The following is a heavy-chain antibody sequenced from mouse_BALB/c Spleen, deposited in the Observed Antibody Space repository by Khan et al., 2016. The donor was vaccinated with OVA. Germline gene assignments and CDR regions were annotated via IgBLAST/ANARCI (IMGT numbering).Heavy chain of an antibody. CDR1: GYSITSDYA. V-gene: IGHV3-2*02. Sequence: EVQLVESGPGLVKPSQSLSLTCTVTGYSITSDYAWNRIRQFPGNRLEWMAYITYSGFTSYNPSLKSRISITRDTSKNQFFLQLNSVTTEDTATYYCARGRAYWGQGTLVTVSP. CDR3: ARGRAY. CDR2: ITYSGFT. J-gene: IGHJ3*01.